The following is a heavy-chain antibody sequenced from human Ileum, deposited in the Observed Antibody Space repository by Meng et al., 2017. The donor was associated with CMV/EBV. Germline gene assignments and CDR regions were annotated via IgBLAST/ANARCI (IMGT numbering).Heavy chain of an antibody. D-gene: IGHD2-2*02. J-gene: IGHJ5*02. Sequence: VYSWGWIRQPPGKGLEWIGEINHSGSTNYNPSLKSRVTISVDTSKNQFSLKLSSVTAADTAVYYCARGRRTAPYCSSTSCYTSRFDPWGQGTLVTVSS. CDR1: VYS. CDR3: ARGRRTAPYCSSTSCYTSRFDP. V-gene: IGHV4-34*01. CDR2: INHSGST.